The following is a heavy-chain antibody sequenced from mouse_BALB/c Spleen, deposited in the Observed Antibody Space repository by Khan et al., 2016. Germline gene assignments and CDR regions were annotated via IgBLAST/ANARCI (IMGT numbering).Heavy chain of an antibody. CDR3: ARWYGMDH. V-gene: IGHV1-9*01. Sequence: QVQLKQSGAELMKPGASVKISCKVTGYTVSSYWIEWVKQRPGHGLEWIGEILHGSGSTKYNEKFKDKATITADTSSNTVYMQLSSLTPEDSAVYYCARWYGMDHWGQGTSFTVSS. J-gene: IGHJ4*01. CDR1: GYTVSSYW. CDR2: ILHGSGST.